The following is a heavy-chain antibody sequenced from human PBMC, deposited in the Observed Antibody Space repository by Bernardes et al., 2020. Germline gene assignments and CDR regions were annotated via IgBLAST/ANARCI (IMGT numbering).Heavy chain of an antibody. D-gene: IGHD2-15*01. J-gene: IGHJ6*02. Sequence: SETLSLTCAVYGGSFSGYYWSWIRQPPGKGLEWIGEINHSGSTNYNPSLKSRVTISVDTSKNQFSLKLSSVTAADTAVYYCARDAGYCSGGSCYSRYYGMDVWGQGTTVTVSS. CDR1: GGSFSGYY. CDR2: INHSGST. CDR3: ARDAGYCSGGSCYSRYYGMDV. V-gene: IGHV4-34*01.